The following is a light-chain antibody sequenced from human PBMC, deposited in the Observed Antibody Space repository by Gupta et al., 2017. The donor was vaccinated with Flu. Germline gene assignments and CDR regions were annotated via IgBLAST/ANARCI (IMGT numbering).Light chain of an antibody. V-gene: IGKV3-20*01. CDR1: QNLRSSY. Sequence: IVSTQSLGTLSWSPGERPTLSCRASQNLRSSYLAWYQQKPGQAPRLLIYGASSRATGIPDRFSGSGSGTEFTLTISSLEPEDFAVYYCQQDCSSPYNFGQGTRLEMK. J-gene: IGKJ2*01. CDR3: QQDCSSPYN. CDR2: GAS.